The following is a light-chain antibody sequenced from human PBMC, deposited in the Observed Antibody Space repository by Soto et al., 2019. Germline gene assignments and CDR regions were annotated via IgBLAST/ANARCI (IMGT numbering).Light chain of an antibody. Sequence: QSVLTQPPSVSGAPGERVTISCTGSSSNIGAGYDVHWYQQLPGTAPKLLIYGNSNRPSGVPDRCSGSKSGTSASLAITGLQAEDEADYYCQSYDSSRHVVFGGGTKLTVL. CDR1: SSNIGAGYD. CDR3: QSYDSSRHVV. V-gene: IGLV1-40*01. J-gene: IGLJ2*01. CDR2: GNS.